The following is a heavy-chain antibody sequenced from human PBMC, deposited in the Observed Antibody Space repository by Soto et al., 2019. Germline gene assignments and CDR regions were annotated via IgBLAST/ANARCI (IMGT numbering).Heavy chain of an antibody. CDR1: GYTFTSYG. D-gene: IGHD3-16*02. V-gene: IGHV1-18*01. Sequence: QVQVVQSGAEVKKAGASVKVSCKASGYTFTSYGISWVRQAPGQGLEWMGWISAYNGNTNYAQKLQGRVTMTTDTSTSTAYMELRSLRSDDTAVYYCALFRLGELSFSMPDYWGQGTLVTVSS. CDR2: ISAYNGNT. J-gene: IGHJ4*02. CDR3: ALFRLGELSFSMPDY.